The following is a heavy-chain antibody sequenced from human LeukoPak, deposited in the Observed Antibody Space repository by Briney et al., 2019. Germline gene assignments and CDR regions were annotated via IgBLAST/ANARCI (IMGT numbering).Heavy chain of an antibody. Sequence: SETLSLTCTVSGASISKYYWTWVRQTVGKGLEWIGRIYGDGTITYNPSLKSRVTMSVDTSKNQFSLRLTSVTAADTAVYYCARVYYYDSSGYYYVGGYFDYWGQGTLVTVSS. CDR3: ARVYYYDSSGYYYVGGYFDY. D-gene: IGHD3-22*01. CDR2: IYGDGTI. V-gene: IGHV4-4*07. CDR1: GASISKYY. J-gene: IGHJ4*02.